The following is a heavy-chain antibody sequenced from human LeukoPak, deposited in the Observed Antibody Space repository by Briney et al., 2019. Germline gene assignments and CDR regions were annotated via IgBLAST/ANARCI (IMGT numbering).Heavy chain of an antibody. D-gene: IGHD4-17*01. CDR2: INPNSGGT. CDR3: ARDTTVTTVPFDY. CDR1: GYTFTGYY. V-gene: IGHV1-2*02. J-gene: IGHJ4*02. Sequence: ASVKVSCKASGYTFTGYYMHWLRQAPGQGLGWMGWINPNSGGTNYAQKFQGRVTMTRDTSISTAYMELSRLRSDNTAVYYCARDTTVTTVPFDYWGQGTLVTVSS.